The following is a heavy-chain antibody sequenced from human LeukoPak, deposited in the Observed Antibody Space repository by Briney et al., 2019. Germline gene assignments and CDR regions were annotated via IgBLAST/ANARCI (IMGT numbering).Heavy chain of an antibody. Sequence: SETLSLTCTVSGGSISNSSYNWGWIRQPPGKGLEWIGCIYTSGSTTYSPSLKSRVTMLIDTSRNQFSLKLTSVTAADTAVYYCARPQHTGSTNAFEIWGQGTMVAVSS. J-gene: IGHJ3*02. CDR1: GGSISNSSYN. V-gene: IGHV4-61*05. D-gene: IGHD1-26*01. CDR3: ARPQHTGSTNAFEI. CDR2: IYTSGST.